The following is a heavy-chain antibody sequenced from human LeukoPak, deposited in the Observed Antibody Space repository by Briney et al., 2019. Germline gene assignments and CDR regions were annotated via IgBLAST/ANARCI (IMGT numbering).Heavy chain of an antibody. Sequence: ASVKVSCKASGYTFTSYYMHWVRQAPGQGLEWMGIINPSGGSTSYAQKFQGRVTMTRDTSTSTVYMELSSLRSEDTAVYYCARDHDYDILTGYVSDAFDIWGQGTTVTVSS. D-gene: IGHD3-9*01. CDR2: INPSGGST. V-gene: IGHV1-46*01. CDR3: ARDHDYDILTGYVSDAFDI. J-gene: IGHJ3*02. CDR1: GYTFTSYY.